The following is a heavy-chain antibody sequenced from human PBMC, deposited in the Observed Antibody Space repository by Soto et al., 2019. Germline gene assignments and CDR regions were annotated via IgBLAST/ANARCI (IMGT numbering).Heavy chain of an antibody. CDR2: ISSSASHI. CDR1: GFSFSSYS. Sequence: GGSLRLSCAASGFSFSSYSMNWVRQAPGKGLEWGSSISSSASHINYADSVKGRFTISRDNAKKSLYLQMNSLRAEDTAVYYCARGYTGYCSGGTCYWFDPWGQGTLVTVSS. J-gene: IGHJ5*02. D-gene: IGHD2-15*01. CDR3: ARGYTGYCSGGTCYWFDP. V-gene: IGHV3-21*01.